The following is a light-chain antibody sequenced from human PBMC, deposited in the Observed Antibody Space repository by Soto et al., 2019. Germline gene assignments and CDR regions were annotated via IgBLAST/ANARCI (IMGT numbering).Light chain of an antibody. CDR1: RSVSSY. V-gene: IGKV3-11*01. CDR3: QQRSNWPVT. Sequence: EIVMTQSPATLSVSPGESATLSCRATRSVSSYLAWYQQKPGQAPRLLIYDASNRATGIPARFSGSGSGTDFTLTISSLEPEDFAVYYCQQRSNWPVTFGQGTRLEIK. J-gene: IGKJ5*01. CDR2: DAS.